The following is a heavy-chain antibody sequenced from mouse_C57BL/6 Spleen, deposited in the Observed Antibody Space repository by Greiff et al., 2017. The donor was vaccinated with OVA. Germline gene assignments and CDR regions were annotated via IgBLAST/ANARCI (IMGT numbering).Heavy chain of an antibody. CDR2: IDPETGGT. D-gene: IGHD1-1*01. V-gene: IGHV1-15*01. CDR3: TRFIHYYGSSYAWFAY. CDR1: GYTFTDYE. Sequence: QVQLQQSGAELVRPGASVTLSCKASGYTFTDYEMHWVKQTPVHGLEWIGAIDPETGGTAYNQKFKGKAILTADKSSSTAYMELRSLTSEDSAVYYCTRFIHYYGSSYAWFAYWGQGTLVTVSA. J-gene: IGHJ3*01.